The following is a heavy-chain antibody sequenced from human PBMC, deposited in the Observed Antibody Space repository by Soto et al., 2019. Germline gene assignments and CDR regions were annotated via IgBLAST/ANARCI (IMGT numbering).Heavy chain of an antibody. J-gene: IGHJ5*02. D-gene: IGHD3-10*01. V-gene: IGHV4-34*01. Sequence: QVQLQQWGAGLLKPSEPLSLTCAVYGGSFSGYYWSWIRQPPGKGLEWIGEINHSGSTNYNPSLKSRVTISVDPYKNQFSLKLRSVTAADTAVYYCARGRALLLWFGEYNWFDPWGQGTLVTVSS. CDR2: INHSGST. CDR1: GGSFSGYY. CDR3: ARGRALLLWFGEYNWFDP.